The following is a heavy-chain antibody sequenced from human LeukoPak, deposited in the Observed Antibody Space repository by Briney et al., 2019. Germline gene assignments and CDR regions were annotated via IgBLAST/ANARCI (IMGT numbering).Heavy chain of an antibody. D-gene: IGHD6-6*01. Sequence: GGSLRLSCAASGFTFSNYGVHWVRQAPGKGLEWVAFIRYDGSNKYYADSVKGRFTISRDNSKNTLYLQMNSLRAEDTAVYYCAKDRIAARQDYYYYMDVWGKGTTVTVSS. CDR1: GFTFSNYG. J-gene: IGHJ6*03. V-gene: IGHV3-30*02. CDR2: IRYDGSNK. CDR3: AKDRIAARQDYYYYMDV.